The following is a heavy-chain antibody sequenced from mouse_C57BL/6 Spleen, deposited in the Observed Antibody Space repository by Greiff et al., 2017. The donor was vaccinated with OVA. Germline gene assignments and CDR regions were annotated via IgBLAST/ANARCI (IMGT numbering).Heavy chain of an antibody. J-gene: IGHJ4*01. Sequence: EVQRVESGGDLVKPGGSLKLSCAASGFTFSSYGMSWVRQTPDKRLEWVATLSSGGSYTYYPDSVKGRFTISRDNAKNTLDLQMSSLKSEDTAMYYCARRSLLYYAMDYWGQGTSVTVSS. CDR2: LSSGGSYT. D-gene: IGHD2-10*01. CDR3: ARRSLLYYAMDY. V-gene: IGHV5-6*01. CDR1: GFTFSSYG.